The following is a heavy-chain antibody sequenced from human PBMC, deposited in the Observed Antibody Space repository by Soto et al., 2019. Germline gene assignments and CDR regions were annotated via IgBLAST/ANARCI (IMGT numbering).Heavy chain of an antibody. CDR1: GGSICTDDVY. CDR2: IYYSGST. D-gene: IGHD3-22*01. J-gene: IGHJ4*02. V-gene: IGHV4-61*08. CDR3: ARGNYYDSSGYISVPFDY. Sequence: SETLSLTCTVSGGSICTDDVYWGWIRQPPGKGLEWIGYIYYSGSTNYNPSLKSRVTISVDTSKNQFSLKLSSVTAADTAVYYCARGNYYDSSGYISVPFDYWGQGTLVTVSS.